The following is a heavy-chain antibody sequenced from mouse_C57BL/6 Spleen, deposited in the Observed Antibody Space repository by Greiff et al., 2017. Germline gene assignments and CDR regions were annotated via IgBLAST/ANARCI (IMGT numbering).Heavy chain of an antibody. CDR3: VSYPPTWGY. J-gene: IGHJ4*01. Sequence: EVMLVESEGGLVQPGSSMKLSCTASGFTFSDYYMAWVRQVPEKGLEWVAKIYHDGSSTYYLDSLKGSFIISRDNAKNILYLQLSSLKSEDTAAYYCVSYPPTWGYWGQGTSVTVSS. CDR1: GFTFSDYY. V-gene: IGHV5-16*01. CDR2: IYHDGSST.